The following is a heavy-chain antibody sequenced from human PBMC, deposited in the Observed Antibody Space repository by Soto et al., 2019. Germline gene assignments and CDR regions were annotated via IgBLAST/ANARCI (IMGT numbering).Heavy chain of an antibody. CDR2: IYYSGST. D-gene: IGHD3-10*01. V-gene: IGHV4-59*01. CDR1: GGSISIYY. CDR3: ARVWGGAFDI. Sequence: PSDTLSLTCTVSGGSISIYYWSWIRQPPGKGLEWIGYIYYSGSTNYNPSLKSRVTISVDTSKDQFSLKLSSVTAADTAVYYCARVWGGAFDIWGQGTMVT. J-gene: IGHJ3*02.